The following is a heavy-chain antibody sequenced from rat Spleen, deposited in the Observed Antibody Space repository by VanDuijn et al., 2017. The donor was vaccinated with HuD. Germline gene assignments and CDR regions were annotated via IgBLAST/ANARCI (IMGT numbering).Heavy chain of an antibody. J-gene: IGHJ4*01. CDR3: ARHYGGYSEYVMDA. V-gene: IGHV5-31*01. CDR2: IIYDGSST. D-gene: IGHD1-11*01. Sequence: EVQLVESGGGLVQPGRSLKLSCVASGFTFNNYWMTWIRQAPGKGLEWVASIIYDGSSTYYRDSVKGRFTISRDNAKSTLYLQMDSLRSEDTATYYCARHYGGYSEYVMDAWGQGASVTVSS. CDR1: GFTFNNYW.